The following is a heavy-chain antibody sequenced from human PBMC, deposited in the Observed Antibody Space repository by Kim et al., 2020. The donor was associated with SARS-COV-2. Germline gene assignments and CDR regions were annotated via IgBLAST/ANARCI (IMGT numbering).Heavy chain of an antibody. J-gene: IGHJ6*02. CDR2: ISSSSSYI. Sequence: GGSLRLSCAASGFTFSSYSMNWVRQAPGKGLEWVSSISSSSSYIYYADSVKGRFTISRDNAKNSLYLQMNSLRAEDTAVYYCAREGAIAAAGTRHWARDYYGMDVWGQGTTVTVSS. V-gene: IGHV3-21*01. CDR3: AREGAIAAAGTRHWARDYYGMDV. CDR1: GFTFSSYS. D-gene: IGHD6-13*01.